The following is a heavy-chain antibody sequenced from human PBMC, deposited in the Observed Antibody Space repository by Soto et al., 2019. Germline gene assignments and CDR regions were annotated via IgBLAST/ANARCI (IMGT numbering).Heavy chain of an antibody. CDR1: GYTFSSYY. CDR3: SRVGPTYFQDSSGNYDDY. J-gene: IGHJ4*02. Sequence: GASVKVSFKASGYTFSSYYMHWVRQAPGQGLEWKGLINPSDDGTSYAQKFQGRVFMSKDTSTSTVYMELSSLRSDDTAVYYCSRVGPTYFQDSSGNYDDYWGQGTLVTVSS. CDR2: INPSDDGT. D-gene: IGHD3-22*01. V-gene: IGHV1-46*03.